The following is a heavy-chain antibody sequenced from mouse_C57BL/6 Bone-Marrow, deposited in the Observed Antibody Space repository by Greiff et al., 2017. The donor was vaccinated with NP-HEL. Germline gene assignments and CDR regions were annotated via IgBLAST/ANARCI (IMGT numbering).Heavy chain of an antibody. CDR2: INYDGSST. V-gene: IGHV5-16*01. CDR1: GFTFSDYY. D-gene: IGHD2-4*01. CDR3: AREGGLRRRTYAMDY. Sequence: VMLVESEGGLVQPGSSMKLSCTASGFTFSDYYMAWVRQVPEKGLEWVANINYDGSSTYYLDSLKSRFIISRDNAKNILYLQMSSLKSEDTATYYCAREGGLRRRTYAMDYWGQGTSVTVSS. J-gene: IGHJ4*01.